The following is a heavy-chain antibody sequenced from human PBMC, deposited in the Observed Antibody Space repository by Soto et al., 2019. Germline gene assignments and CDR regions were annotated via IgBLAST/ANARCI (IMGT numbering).Heavy chain of an antibody. J-gene: IGHJ4*02. V-gene: IGHV4-59*08. CDR1: GGSISTDC. CDR3: ARRYGASFDY. CDR2: IRYSGST. D-gene: IGHD4-17*01. Sequence: PSETLSLTCTVSGGSISTDCWGWIRQPPGKGLEWIGFIRYSGSTNYNPSLKSRVTISVDTSRNQFSLKLNSVTAADTAVYYCARRYGASFDYWGQGTLVTVSS.